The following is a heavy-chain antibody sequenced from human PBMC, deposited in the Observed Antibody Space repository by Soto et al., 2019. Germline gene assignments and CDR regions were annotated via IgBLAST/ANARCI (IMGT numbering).Heavy chain of an antibody. J-gene: IGHJ4*02. CDR3: ARRILAVTEPLDY. CDR2: LVSGAKT. V-gene: IGHV4-39*01. D-gene: IGHD2-15*01. Sequence: PSETLSLTCTVSGGSVRSSGYYWAGIRQPPGKGLEWIGSLVSGAKTYRNPSLKSRVTMSDDTSKNQLSLRLSSVTAAETAVYYCARRILAVTEPLDYWGQGTLVTVSS. CDR1: GGSVRSSGYY.